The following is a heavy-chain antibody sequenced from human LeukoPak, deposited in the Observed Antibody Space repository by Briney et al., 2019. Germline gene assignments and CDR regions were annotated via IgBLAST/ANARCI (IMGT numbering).Heavy chain of an antibody. D-gene: IGHD3-10*01. V-gene: IGHV3-74*01. CDR2: IDSDGYST. J-gene: IGHJ5*02. Sequence: PGGSLRLSCVASGFTFSNYEMNWVRQAPGKGLVWVSRIDSDGYSTAYADSVKGRFTISRDNAKNTLYLQVNSLRAEDTAVYYCARDSSYYGSGSYYNPHNWFDPWGQGTLVTVSS. CDR1: GFTFSNYE. CDR3: ARDSSYYGSGSYYNPHNWFDP.